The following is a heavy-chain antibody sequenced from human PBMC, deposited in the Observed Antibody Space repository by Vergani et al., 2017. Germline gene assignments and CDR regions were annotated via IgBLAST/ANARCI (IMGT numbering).Heavy chain of an antibody. CDR1: GGTFSSYA. Sequence: QVQLVQSGAEVKKPGSSVKVSCKASGGTFSSYAISWVRQAPGQGLEWMGGIIPIFGTANYAQKFQGRVTITADKSTSTAYMELSSLRSEDTAVYYCARGTYNYYYGSGSYPYYFDYWGQGTLVTVSS. J-gene: IGHJ4*02. CDR3: ARGTYNYYYGSGSYPYYFDY. CDR2: IIPIFGTA. D-gene: IGHD3-10*01. V-gene: IGHV1-69*06.